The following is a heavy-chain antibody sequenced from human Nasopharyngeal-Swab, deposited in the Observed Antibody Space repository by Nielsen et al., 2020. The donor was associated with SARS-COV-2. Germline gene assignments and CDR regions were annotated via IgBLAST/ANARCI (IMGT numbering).Heavy chain of an antibody. D-gene: IGHD2-15*01. V-gene: IGHV1-46*01. CDR3: ARDNVVVAAANYYGVDV. Sequence: VRQMPGKGLEWMGMINPSGGTKYTQKFQDRITMTRDTSTRTLYMEVARLRSDDTAVYYCARDNVVVAAANYYGVDVWGQGTTVTVSS. CDR2: INPSGGT. J-gene: IGHJ6*01.